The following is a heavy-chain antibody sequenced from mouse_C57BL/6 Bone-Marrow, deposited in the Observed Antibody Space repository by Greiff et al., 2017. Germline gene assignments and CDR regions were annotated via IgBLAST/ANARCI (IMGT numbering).Heavy chain of an antibody. Sequence: EVQLQQSGGGLVQSGRSLRLSCATSGFTFSDFYMEWVRQAPGKGLEWIAASRNKANDYTTEYSASVKGRFIVSRDTSQSILYLQMNALRAEDTAIYYCARDVYGMDYWGQGTSVTVSS. CDR3: ARDVYGMDY. J-gene: IGHJ4*01. CDR1: GFTFSDFY. CDR2: SRNKANDYTT. V-gene: IGHV7-1*01.